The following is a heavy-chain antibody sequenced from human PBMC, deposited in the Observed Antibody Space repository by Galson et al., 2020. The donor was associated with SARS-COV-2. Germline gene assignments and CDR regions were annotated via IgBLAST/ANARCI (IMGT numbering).Heavy chain of an antibody. D-gene: IGHD6-13*01. J-gene: IGHJ1*01. CDR1: GFTFSNYA. V-gene: IGHV3-23*01. Sequence: TGGSLRLSCAASGFTFSNYAMNWVRQAPGKGLEWVSVITGSGDHTYYADSVKGRFTISRDNSRNTLYVQMNSLRAKETAVYYCAEAPGMAAPFGHWGQGTMVTGS. CDR3: AEAPGMAAPFGH. CDR2: ITGSGDHT.